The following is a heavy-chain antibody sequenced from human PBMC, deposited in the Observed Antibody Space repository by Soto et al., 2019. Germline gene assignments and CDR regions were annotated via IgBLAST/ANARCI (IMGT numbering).Heavy chain of an antibody. D-gene: IGHD7-27*01. CDR2: MNPNSGNT. V-gene: IGHV1-8*02. J-gene: IGHJ6*03. CDR3: ARAGQLGDYYYYYMDV. CDR1: GYTFTSYD. Sequence: ASVKVSCKASGYTFTSYDINWVRQATGQGLEWMGWMNPNSGNTGYAQKFQGRVTMTRNTSISTAYMELSSLRSEDTAVYYCARAGQLGDYYYYYMDVWGKGTTVTVSS.